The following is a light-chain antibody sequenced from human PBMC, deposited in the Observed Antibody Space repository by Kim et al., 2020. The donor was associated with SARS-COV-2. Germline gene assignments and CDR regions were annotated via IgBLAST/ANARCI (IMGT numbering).Light chain of an antibody. Sequence: PSASVGDRVPITFRASHSFGYWLAWYQQKPGRTPILLIYDASTLESGVPSRFSGSGSGTEFTLTIDSLQPDDFATYYCQQYSTYSFGQGTKVDIK. CDR1: HSFGYW. J-gene: IGKJ2*01. CDR3: QQYSTYS. CDR2: DAS. V-gene: IGKV1-5*01.